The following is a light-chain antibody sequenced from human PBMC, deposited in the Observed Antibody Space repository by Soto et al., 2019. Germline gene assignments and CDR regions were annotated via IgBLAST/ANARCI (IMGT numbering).Light chain of an antibody. V-gene: IGKV1-16*01. Sequence: DIQLTQSPSFLSASLGDRVTITCRASQNIDNYLNWYQHKPGKAPKSLIYAASTLQSGVPSRFTGSGSGTDFTLTISNLQPEDFGTYYCQHYNSYPWTFGQGTKVDI. CDR3: QHYNSYPWT. CDR2: AAS. J-gene: IGKJ1*01. CDR1: QNIDNY.